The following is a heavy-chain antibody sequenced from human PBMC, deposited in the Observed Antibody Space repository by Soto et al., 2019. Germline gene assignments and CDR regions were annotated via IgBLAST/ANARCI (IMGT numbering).Heavy chain of an antibody. D-gene: IGHD7-27*01. J-gene: IGHJ4*02. Sequence: PWGCDRQSCAASGFIVSCGSMNLDRQAPGRGLQWVTSVSRNNNSISYPDSVKRRFTISRDDAKNPVHLQMQSLRAEDTAVYYCTRDLSGKQTGGFVFGVQGTLVTVSS. CDR2: VSRNNNSI. CDR1: GFIVSCGS. V-gene: IGHV3-21*01. CDR3: TRDLSGKQTGGFVF.